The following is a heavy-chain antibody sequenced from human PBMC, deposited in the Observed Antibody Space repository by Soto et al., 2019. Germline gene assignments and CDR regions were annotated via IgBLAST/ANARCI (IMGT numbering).Heavy chain of an antibody. CDR1: GFIFSDYY. CDR2: ISSSDNII. J-gene: IGHJ4*02. D-gene: IGHD3-22*01. V-gene: IGHV3-11*01. CDR3: ARDRGYYDSSGYFDY. Sequence: GGSLRLSCAASGFIFSDYYMSWIRQAPGKGLEWISYISSSDNIIYYADSVKGRFTISRDNAKNSLYLQMNSLRAEDTAVYYCARDRGYYDSSGYFDYWGQGTLVTVS.